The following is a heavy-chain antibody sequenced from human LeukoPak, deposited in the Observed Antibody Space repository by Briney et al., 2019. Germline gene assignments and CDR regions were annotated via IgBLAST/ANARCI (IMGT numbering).Heavy chain of an antibody. Sequence: GGSLRLFCAASGFTFSTYWMGWVRPAPGKGLEWVANIKQDGSEKYYVDSVKGRFTISRDNAKNSLYLQMNTLRPEDTAVYYCARERQNKDFWSGGDYWGQGTLVTVSS. V-gene: IGHV3-7*01. CDR2: IKQDGSEK. D-gene: IGHD3-3*01. CDR1: GFTFSTYW. CDR3: ARERQNKDFWSGGDY. J-gene: IGHJ4*02.